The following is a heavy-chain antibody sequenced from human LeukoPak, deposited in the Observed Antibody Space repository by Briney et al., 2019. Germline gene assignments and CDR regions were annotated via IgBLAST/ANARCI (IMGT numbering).Heavy chain of an antibody. Sequence: PSETLSLTCTVSGGSISSYYWSWIRQPPGKGPEWIGYIYYSGSTNYNPSLKSRVTISVDTSKNQFSLKLSSVTAADTAVYYCASGVGGEAWAYWGQGTLVTVSS. CDR2: IYYSGST. J-gene: IGHJ4*02. V-gene: IGHV4-59*08. CDR1: GGSISSYY. CDR3: ASGVGGEAWAY. D-gene: IGHD2-8*01.